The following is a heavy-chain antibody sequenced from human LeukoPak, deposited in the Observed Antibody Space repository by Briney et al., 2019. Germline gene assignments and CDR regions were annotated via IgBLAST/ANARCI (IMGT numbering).Heavy chain of an antibody. Sequence: SETLSLTCTVSGGSINSGSYYWTWIRQPDGKGLEWIGRIYTSGSTNYNPSLRGRVTISADTSTNQFSLRLSSVTAADTAVYYCAREGSVAAGYFQRWGQGTLVTVSS. V-gene: IGHV4-61*02. D-gene: IGHD6-19*01. CDR1: GGSINSGSYY. CDR3: AREGSVAAGYFQR. J-gene: IGHJ1*01. CDR2: IYTSGST.